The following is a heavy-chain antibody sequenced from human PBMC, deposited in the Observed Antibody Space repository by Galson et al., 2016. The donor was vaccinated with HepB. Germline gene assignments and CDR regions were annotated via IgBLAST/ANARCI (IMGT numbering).Heavy chain of an antibody. V-gene: IGHV3-7*03. CDR1: GFSIRKYW. CDR3: ARVITFYDLMDC. D-gene: IGHD3-3*01. Sequence: SLRLSCAASGFSIRKYWMQWVRLVPGKGLEWVASISDDGGKTYHVDSVKGRLTISSDTAKNSLYLQMNSLRAEDPAVYFCARVITFYDLMDCWGQGAVVTVSS. CDR2: ISDDGGKT. J-gene: IGHJ4*02.